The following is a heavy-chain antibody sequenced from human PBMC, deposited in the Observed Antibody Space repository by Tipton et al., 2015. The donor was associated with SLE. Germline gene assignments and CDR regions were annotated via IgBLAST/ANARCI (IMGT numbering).Heavy chain of an antibody. CDR2: VSDSGST. CDR1: GGSISPYY. CDR3: TRGSGAFDI. J-gene: IGHJ3*02. V-gene: IGHV4-59*01. Sequence: TLSLTCSVSGGSISPYYWSWIRQPPGKGLEWIGYVSDSGSTNYNPSLKSRVTISLDASKNQFSLRLSSVTAADTAVYYCTRGSGAFDIWGQGTLVTVSS.